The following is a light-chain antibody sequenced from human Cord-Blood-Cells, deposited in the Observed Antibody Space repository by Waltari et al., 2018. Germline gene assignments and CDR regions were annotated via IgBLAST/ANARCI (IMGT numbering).Light chain of an antibody. CDR2: GAS. J-gene: IGKJ1*01. CDR1: QSVSSSY. Sequence: EIVLTQSPGTLSLSPGERATLSCRASQSVSSSYLAWYQQKPGQAPSLLIYGASSRATGIPDRFSGSGSGTDFTLTISRLEPEDFAVYYCQQYCSSPTFGQGTKVEIK. CDR3: QQYCSSPT. V-gene: IGKV3-20*01.